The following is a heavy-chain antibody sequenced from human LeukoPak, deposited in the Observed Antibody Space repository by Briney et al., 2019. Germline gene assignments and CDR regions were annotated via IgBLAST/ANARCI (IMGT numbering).Heavy chain of an antibody. J-gene: IGHJ4*02. CDR3: AREGGTATVATGFRY. V-gene: IGHV1-46*01. CDR2: INPSGGST. Sequence: GASVKVSCKASGYTFTSYYLHWVRQAPGQGLEWMGIINPSGGSTTYAQKFQGRVTMTRDTSTSTVYMELSSLRSEDTAVYYCAREGGTATVATGFRYWGQGTLVTVSS. CDR1: GYTFTSYY. D-gene: IGHD4-23*01.